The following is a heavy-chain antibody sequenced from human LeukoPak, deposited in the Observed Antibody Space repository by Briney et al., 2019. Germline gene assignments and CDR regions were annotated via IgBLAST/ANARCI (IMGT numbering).Heavy chain of an antibody. V-gene: IGHV1-18*01. CDR3: ARGWSGVVINYYYYYMDV. CDR2: ISAYNGNT. CDR1: GYTFTSYG. Sequence: GASVKVSCKASGYTFTSYGISWVRQAPGQGLEWMGWISAYNGNTNYAQKLQGRVTMTTDTSTSTAYMELRSLRSDDTAVYYCARGWSGVVINYYYYYMDVWGKGTTVTVSS. J-gene: IGHJ6*03. D-gene: IGHD3-3*01.